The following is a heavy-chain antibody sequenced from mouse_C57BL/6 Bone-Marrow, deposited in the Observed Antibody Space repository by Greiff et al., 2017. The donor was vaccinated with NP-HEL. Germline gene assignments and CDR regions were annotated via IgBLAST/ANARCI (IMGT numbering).Heavy chain of an antibody. J-gene: IGHJ2*01. CDR3: ARDRYLLRYYFDY. CDR2: INPYNGGT. CDR1: GYTFTDYY. V-gene: IGHV1-19*01. Sequence: EVQLQQSGPVLVKPGASVKMSCKASGYTFTDYYMNWVKQSHGKSLEWIGVINPYNGGTSYNQKFKGKATLTVDKSSSTAYMELNSLTSEDSAVYYCARDRYLLRYYFDYWGQGTTLTVSS. D-gene: IGHD1-1*01.